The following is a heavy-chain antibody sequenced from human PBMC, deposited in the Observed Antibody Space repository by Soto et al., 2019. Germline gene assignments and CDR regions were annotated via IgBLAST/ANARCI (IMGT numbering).Heavy chain of an antibody. J-gene: IGHJ4*02. Sequence: ASVKVSCKASGYTFTSYYMLWVRQAPGQGLEWMGIINPSGGSTSYAQKFQGRVTMTRDTSTSTVYMELSSLRSEDTAVYYCARDQGHYYDSSGYSLPLFDYWGQGTLVTVSS. CDR3: ARDQGHYYDSSGYSLPLFDY. CDR2: INPSGGST. CDR1: GYTFTSYY. D-gene: IGHD3-22*01. V-gene: IGHV1-46*01.